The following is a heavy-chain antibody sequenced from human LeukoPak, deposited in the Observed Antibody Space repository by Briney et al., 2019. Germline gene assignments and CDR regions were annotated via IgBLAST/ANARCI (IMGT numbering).Heavy chain of an antibody. Sequence: SETLSLTCAVSGGSFSNSNWWTWVRQPPGKGLEWIGEINHSGSTNYNPSLTSRVTISVDTSKNQFSLKLSSVTAADTAVYYCARGGSGYYSIWTAGRGYYFDYWGQGTLVTVSS. CDR2: INHSGST. CDR1: GGSFSNSNW. J-gene: IGHJ4*02. CDR3: ARGGSGYYSIWTAGRGYYFDY. V-gene: IGHV4-4*02. D-gene: IGHD3-22*01.